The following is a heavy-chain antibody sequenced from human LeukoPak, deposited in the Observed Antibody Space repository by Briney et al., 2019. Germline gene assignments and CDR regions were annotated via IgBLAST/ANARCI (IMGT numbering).Heavy chain of an antibody. D-gene: IGHD3-22*01. V-gene: IGHV3-9*01. CDR3: AKDREYYYDSSGSPFDI. CDR2: ISWNSGSI. CDR1: GFTFDDYA. Sequence: GGSLRLSCAASGFTFDDYAMPWVRQAPGKGLEWVSGISWNSGSIGYADSVKGRFTISRDNAKNSLYLQMNSLRAEDTALYYCAKDREYYYDSSGSPFDIWGQGTMVTVSS. J-gene: IGHJ3*02.